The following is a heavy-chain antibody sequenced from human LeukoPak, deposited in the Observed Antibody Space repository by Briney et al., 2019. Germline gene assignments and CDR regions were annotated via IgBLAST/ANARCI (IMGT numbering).Heavy chain of an antibody. Sequence: ASVKVSCKASGYTFTSYAMHWVRQAPGQRLEWMGWINAGNGNTKYSQEFQGRVTITRDTSASTAYMELSRLRSDDTAVYYCAREDYEIVGATAYDYWGQGTLVTVSS. V-gene: IGHV1-3*01. CDR3: AREDYEIVGATAYDY. D-gene: IGHD1-26*01. J-gene: IGHJ4*02. CDR1: GYTFTSYA. CDR2: INAGNGNT.